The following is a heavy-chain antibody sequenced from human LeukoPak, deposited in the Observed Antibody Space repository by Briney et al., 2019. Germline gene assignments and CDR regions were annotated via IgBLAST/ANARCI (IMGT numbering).Heavy chain of an antibody. CDR1: GFTFSSYS. CDR2: ISSSSSYI. J-gene: IGHJ4*02. Sequence: GGSLRLSCAASGFTFSSYSMNWVRQAPGKGLEWVSSISSSSSYIYYADSVKGRFTISRDNSKNTLYLQMNSLRAEDTAVYYCAKPGGDCSSTSCYFDYWGQGTLITVSS. D-gene: IGHD2-2*01. CDR3: AKPGGDCSSTSCYFDY. V-gene: IGHV3-21*01.